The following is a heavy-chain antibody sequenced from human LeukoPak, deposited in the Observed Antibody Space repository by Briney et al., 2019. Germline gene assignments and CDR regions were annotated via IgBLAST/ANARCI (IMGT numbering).Heavy chain of an antibody. CDR2: ISSSSSYI. Sequence: GGSLRLSCAASGFTFSSYSMNWVRQAPGKGLEWVSSISSSSSYIYYADSVKGRFTISRDNAKNSLYLQMNSLRAEDTAVYYCARDLWGYYYDSSGYYHNDYWGQETLVTVSS. D-gene: IGHD3-22*01. CDR1: GFTFSSYS. J-gene: IGHJ4*02. V-gene: IGHV3-21*01. CDR3: ARDLWGYYYDSSGYYHNDY.